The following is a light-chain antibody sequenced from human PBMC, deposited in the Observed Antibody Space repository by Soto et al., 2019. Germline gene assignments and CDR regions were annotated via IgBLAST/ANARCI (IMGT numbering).Light chain of an antibody. J-gene: IGKJ1*01. CDR3: QQYGASPWT. V-gene: IGKV3-20*01. CDR1: QCISTK. CDR2: DAS. Sequence: VLTQSPDSLSLSPGEGATLFCRSNQCISTKLAWYQQKPGRAPRLLISDASSRATDTPDRFSGSGSGTDFTLIISGVEAEDFAIYYCQQYGASPWTFGRGTRVDLK.